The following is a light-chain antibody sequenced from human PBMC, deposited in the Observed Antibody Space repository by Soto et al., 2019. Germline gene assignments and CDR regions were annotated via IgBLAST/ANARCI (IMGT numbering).Light chain of an antibody. J-gene: IGKJ4*01. CDR1: QSVSRW. Sequence: DIQMTQSPSILSASVGDSVTITCRASQSVSRWLAWYQQKPGKAPKLLIYDASSLKSGVPSRFSGSQSGTEFTLTITSLLPDDFATYFCQQYSSYSLPTFGGGTQVDI. CDR3: QQYSSYSLPT. CDR2: DAS. V-gene: IGKV1-5*01.